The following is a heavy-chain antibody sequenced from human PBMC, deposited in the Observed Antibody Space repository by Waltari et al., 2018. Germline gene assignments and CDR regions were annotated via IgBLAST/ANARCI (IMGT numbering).Heavy chain of an antibody. V-gene: IGHV4-30-2*01. CDR1: GGSISSGGYS. CDR3: ARVVVAATRRPYYYYMDV. D-gene: IGHD2-15*01. J-gene: IGHJ6*03. Sequence: QLQLQESDSGLVKPSQTLSLTCAVSGGSISSGGYSWSWIRQPPGKGLEWIGYIYHSGSTYYNPSLKSRVTISVDRSKNQFSLKLSSVTAADTAVYYCARVVVAATRRPYYYYMDVWGKGTTVTVSS. CDR2: IYHSGST.